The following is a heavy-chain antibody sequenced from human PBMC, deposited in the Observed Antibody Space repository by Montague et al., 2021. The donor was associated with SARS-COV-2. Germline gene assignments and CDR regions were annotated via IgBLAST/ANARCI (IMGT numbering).Heavy chain of an antibody. CDR2: ISASGVRT. D-gene: IGHD3-10*01. J-gene: IGHJ4*02. CDR3: LNYHGSGSYGDF. V-gene: IGHV3-23*01. CDR1: GFTFSTYA. Sequence: SLRLSCAASGFTFSTYAMTWVRQAPGKGLEWVSSISASGVRTHYPDSVKGRFTTSRDNSKNTLYLQMSSLRAEDTAVYFCLNYHGSGSYGDFWGQGTLVTVSP.